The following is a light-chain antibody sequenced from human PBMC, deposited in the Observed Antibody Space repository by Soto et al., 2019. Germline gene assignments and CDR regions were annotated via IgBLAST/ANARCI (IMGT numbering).Light chain of an antibody. V-gene: IGLV2-11*01. CDR1: SNDVGGYNY. Sequence: QSVLTQSRSVSGSPGQSVTISCTGASNDVGGYNYVSWFQQHPGKAPKLMIYDVSKRPSGVPDRLSGSKSGNTASLTISGLQAEDEADYYCCSYAGSYTWEFGGGTKLTVL. CDR3: CSYAGSYTWE. CDR2: DVS. J-gene: IGLJ3*02.